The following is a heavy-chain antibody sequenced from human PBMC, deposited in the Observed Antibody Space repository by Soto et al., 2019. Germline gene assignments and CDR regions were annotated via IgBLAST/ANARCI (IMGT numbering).Heavy chain of an antibody. J-gene: IGHJ4*02. V-gene: IGHV1-18*01. CDR2: ISAYNGNT. Sequence: QVQLVQSGAEVKKPGASVKVSCKASGYTFTSYGISWVRQAPGQGLEWMGWISAYNGNTNYAQKLQGRVTMTTDTSTCTAYMELRSLRSDDTAVYYCARDSYCSGGSCYSGYFDYWGQGTLVTVSS. D-gene: IGHD2-15*01. CDR1: GYTFTSYG. CDR3: ARDSYCSGGSCYSGYFDY.